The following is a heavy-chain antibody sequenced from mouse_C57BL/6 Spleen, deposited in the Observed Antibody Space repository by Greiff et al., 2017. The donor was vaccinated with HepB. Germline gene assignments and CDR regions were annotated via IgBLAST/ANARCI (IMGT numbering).Heavy chain of an antibody. J-gene: IGHJ3*01. CDR3: ARAGDSFAY. Sequence: ESGPGLVKPSQSLSLTCSVTGYSITSGYYWNWIRQFPGNKLEWMGYISYDGSNNYNPSLKNRISITRDTSKNQFFLKLNSVTTEDTATYYCARAGDSFAYWGQGTLVTVSA. V-gene: IGHV3-6*01. CDR1: GYSITSGYY. CDR2: ISYDGSN. D-gene: IGHD2-13*01.